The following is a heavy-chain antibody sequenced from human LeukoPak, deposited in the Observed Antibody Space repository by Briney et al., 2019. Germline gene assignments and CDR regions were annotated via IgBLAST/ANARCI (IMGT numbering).Heavy chain of an antibody. CDR1: GGSISSSSYY. J-gene: IGHJ4*02. CDR3: ARQGVGQQLVRALGY. CDR2: IYYSGST. Sequence: SETLSLTCTVSGGSISSSSYYWGWIRQPPGKGLEWIGSIYYSGSTYYNPSLKSRVTISVDTSKNQFSLKLSSVTAADTAVYYCARQGVGQQLVRALGYWGQGTLVTVSS. D-gene: IGHD6-13*01. V-gene: IGHV4-39*07.